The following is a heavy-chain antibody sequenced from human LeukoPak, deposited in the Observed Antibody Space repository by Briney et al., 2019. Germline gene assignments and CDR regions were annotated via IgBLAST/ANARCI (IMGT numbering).Heavy chain of an antibody. J-gene: IGHJ4*02. CDR1: GFTFSSYG. CDR2: IRSDGSYA. D-gene: IGHD1-14*01. V-gene: IGHV3-30*02. CDR3: AKADVQPED. Sequence: GGSLRLSCATSGFTFSSYGVHWVRQAPGKGLEWVAFIRSDGSYAYYADSVKGRFTISRDNSKNTLYLQMNSLRAEDTAVYYCAKADVQPEDWGQGTLVTVSS.